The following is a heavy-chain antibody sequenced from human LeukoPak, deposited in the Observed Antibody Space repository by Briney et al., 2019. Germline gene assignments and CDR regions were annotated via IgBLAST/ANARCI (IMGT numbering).Heavy chain of an antibody. V-gene: IGHV4-31*03. J-gene: IGHJ4*02. Sequence: PSETLSLTCTVSGGSISRGGYYRSWIRQHPGKGLEWIVYIYYSGSTYYNPSLKSRVTISVDTSKNQFSLKLSSVTAADTAVYYCAGMRITTPTVRTLDYGGQGTLVTVSA. CDR3: AGMRITTPTVRTLDY. D-gene: IGHD1-14*01. CDR2: IYYSGST. CDR1: GGSISRGGYY.